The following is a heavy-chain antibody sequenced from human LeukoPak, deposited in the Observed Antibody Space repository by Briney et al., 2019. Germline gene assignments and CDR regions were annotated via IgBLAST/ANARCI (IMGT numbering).Heavy chain of an antibody. CDR2: IYYSGST. CDR3: ARVSGYDWESFYDY. Sequence: PSETLSLTCTVSGGSISSYYWSWIRQPPGKGLECIGYIYYSGSTNYNPSLKSRVTISVDTSKNQFSLKLSSVTAADTAVYYCARVSGYDWESFYDYWGQGTLVTVSS. CDR1: GGSISSYY. J-gene: IGHJ4*02. D-gene: IGHD5-12*01. V-gene: IGHV4-59*01.